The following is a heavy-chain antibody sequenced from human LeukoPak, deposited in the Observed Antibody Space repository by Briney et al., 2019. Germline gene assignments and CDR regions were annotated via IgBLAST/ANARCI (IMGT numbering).Heavy chain of an antibody. J-gene: IGHJ4*02. D-gene: IGHD6-19*01. CDR3: AREMVAGTFDS. CDR1: EFSVNDYY. V-gene: IGHV3-11*01. CDR2: IGGSDSIV. Sequence: GGSPRLSCTASEFSVNDYYMSWIRQAPGKGLEWVSDIGGSDSIVAYAGFVRGRFTISRDFASNSVYLQMNSLRDDDTAVYFCAREMVAGTFDSWGQGTLVTVSS.